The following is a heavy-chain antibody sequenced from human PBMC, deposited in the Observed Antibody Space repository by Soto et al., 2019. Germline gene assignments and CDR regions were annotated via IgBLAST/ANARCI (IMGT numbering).Heavy chain of an antibody. CDR2: IYYSGST. D-gene: IGHD6-13*01. J-gene: IGHJ3*02. CDR3: ASEIKPPAAGDAFDI. CDR1: GGSISSSSYY. V-gene: IGHV4-39*01. Sequence: SETLSLTCTVSGGSISSSSYYWGWIRQPPGKGLEWIGSIYYSGSTYYNPSLKSRVTISVDTSKNQFSLKLSSVTAADTAVYYCASEIKPPAAGDAFDIWGQGTMVTVSS.